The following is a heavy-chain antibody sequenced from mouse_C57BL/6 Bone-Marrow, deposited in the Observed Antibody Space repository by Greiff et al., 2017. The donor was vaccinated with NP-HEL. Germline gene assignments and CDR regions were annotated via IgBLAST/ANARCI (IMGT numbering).Heavy chain of an antibody. J-gene: IGHJ2*01. CDR3: ARDGVGYDYDLYYFDY. CDR2: IYPGDGDT. CDR1: GYAFSSSW. D-gene: IGHD2-4*01. V-gene: IGHV1-82*01. Sequence: QVQLKESGPELVKPGASVKISCKASGYAFSSSWMNWVKQRPGKGLEWIGRIYPGDGDTNYNGKFKGKATLTADKSSSTAYMQLSSLTSEDSAVYFCARDGVGYDYDLYYFDYWGQGTTLTVSS.